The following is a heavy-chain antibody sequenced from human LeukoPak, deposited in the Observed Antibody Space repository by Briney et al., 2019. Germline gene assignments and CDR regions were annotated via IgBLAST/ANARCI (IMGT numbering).Heavy chain of an antibody. CDR2: IYYTGRT. J-gene: IGHJ4*02. CDR1: GGSVSSSGHY. CDR3: ARRIESLYYFDY. D-gene: IGHD2-8*01. Sequence: PSETLSLTCAVSGGSVSSSGHYWSWIRQPPGKGLEWIAYIYYTGRTNYNPSLKSRVTISLDTSNSQFSLKLSSVTAADTAVYYCARRIESLYYFDYWGQGTLVTVSS. V-gene: IGHV4-61*08.